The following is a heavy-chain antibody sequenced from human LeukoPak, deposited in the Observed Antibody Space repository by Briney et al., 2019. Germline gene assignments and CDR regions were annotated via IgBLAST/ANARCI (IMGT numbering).Heavy chain of an antibody. V-gene: IGHV3-21*01. Sequence: PGGSLRLSCGASGFTFSYYSMNWVRQAPGKGLEWVSSISSSSNYIYYAESVKGRFTISRDNAKNSLYLQMNSLGAEDTAVYYCARDSSNYYYDSSGYRFGYWDPGTLVTVSS. CDR3: ARDSSNYYYDSSGYRFGY. J-gene: IGHJ4*02. CDR2: ISSSSNYI. D-gene: IGHD3-22*01. CDR1: GFTFSYYS.